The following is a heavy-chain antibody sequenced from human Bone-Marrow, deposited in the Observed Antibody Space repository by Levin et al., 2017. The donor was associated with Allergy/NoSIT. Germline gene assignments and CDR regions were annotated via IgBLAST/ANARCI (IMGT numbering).Heavy chain of an antibody. V-gene: IGHV3-23*01. J-gene: IGHJ4*02. CDR3: ARAGRVSWYDY. Sequence: QTAGKGLEWVSDINSSGDKTYYVDSVKGRFTISRDNSKNTLYLQMNSLTAEDTAVYYCARAGRVSWYDYWGQGTLVTVSS. CDR2: INSSGDKT. D-gene: IGHD6-13*01.